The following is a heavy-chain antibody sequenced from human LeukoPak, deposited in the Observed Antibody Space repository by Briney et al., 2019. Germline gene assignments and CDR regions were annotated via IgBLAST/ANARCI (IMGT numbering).Heavy chain of an antibody. CDR3: ARDEGKFIAVAGNFDY. D-gene: IGHD6-19*01. Sequence: GGSLRLSCAASGFTFSIYSMNWVRQAPGKGPEWVSYIGSSGITIHYADSVKGRFTTSRDTAQKSLYLQMNSLRAEDTAVYYCARDEGKFIAVAGNFDYWGQGTLVTVSS. CDR2: IGSSGITI. J-gene: IGHJ4*02. V-gene: IGHV3-48*01. CDR1: GFTFSIYS.